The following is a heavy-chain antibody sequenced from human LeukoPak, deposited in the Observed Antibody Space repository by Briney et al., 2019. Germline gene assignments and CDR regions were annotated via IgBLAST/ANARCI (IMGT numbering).Heavy chain of an antibody. J-gene: IGHJ5*02. CDR2: VYSSGST. V-gene: IGHV4-4*07. D-gene: IGHD1-1*01. Sequence: SETLALTCTVSGGSISDYYWSWIRQPAGKGLEWIGRVYSSGSTNYNSSLKSRVTMSVDTSRNQFSLRLTSVTAADTAVYHCARDRGTNWFDPWGRGILVTVSS. CDR3: ARDRGTNWFDP. CDR1: GGSISDYY.